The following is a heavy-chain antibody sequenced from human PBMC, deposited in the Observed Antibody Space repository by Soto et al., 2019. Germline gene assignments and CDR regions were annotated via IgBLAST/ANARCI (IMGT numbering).Heavy chain of an antibody. Sequence: SETLSLTCTVSGGSFSGYYWSWIRQPPGKGLEWIGEINHSGSTNYNPSLKSRVTISVDTSKNQFSLKLSSVTAADTAVYYCARGNGVIVATITFDYWGQGTLVTVSS. D-gene: IGHD5-12*01. CDR2: INHSGST. CDR1: GGSFSGYY. CDR3: ARGNGVIVATITFDY. J-gene: IGHJ4*02. V-gene: IGHV4-34*01.